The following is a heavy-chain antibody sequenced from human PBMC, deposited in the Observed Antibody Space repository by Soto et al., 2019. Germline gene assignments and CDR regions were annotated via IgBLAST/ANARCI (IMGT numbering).Heavy chain of an antibody. J-gene: IGHJ4*02. CDR3: AGDDPTRVFDY. CDR1: GGSISSYY. Sequence: PSETLSLTCTVSGGSISSYYWSWIRQPPGKGLEWIGYIYYSGSTNYNPSLKSRVTISVDTSKNQFSLKLSSVTAADTAVYYCAGDDPTRVFDYRGQGTLVTVSS. CDR2: IYYSGST. D-gene: IGHD4-4*01. V-gene: IGHV4-59*01.